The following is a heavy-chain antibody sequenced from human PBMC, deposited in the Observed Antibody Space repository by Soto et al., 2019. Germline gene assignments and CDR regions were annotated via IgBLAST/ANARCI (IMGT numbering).Heavy chain of an antibody. Sequence: GASVKVSCKASGYTFTGYAMHWVRQAPGQRLEWMGWINAGNGNTKYSQKFQGRVTITRDTSASTAYMELSSLRSEDTAVYYCARDLSGDYVAFDIWGQGTMVTVSS. CDR2: INAGNGNT. D-gene: IGHD4-17*01. J-gene: IGHJ3*02. CDR3: ARDLSGDYVAFDI. V-gene: IGHV1-3*01. CDR1: GYTFTGYA.